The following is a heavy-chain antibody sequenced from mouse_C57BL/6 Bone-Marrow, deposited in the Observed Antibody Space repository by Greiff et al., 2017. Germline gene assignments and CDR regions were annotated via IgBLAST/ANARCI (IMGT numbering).Heavy chain of an antibody. CDR2: ISSGSSTI. J-gene: IGHJ2*01. Sequence: EVKLVASGGGLVKPGGSLKLSCAASGFTFSDYGMHWVRQAPEKGLEWVAYISSGSSTIYYADTVKGRFTISRDNAKNTLFLQMTSLRSEDTAMYYCARRATVTTSLDYWGQGTTLTVSS. CDR1: GFTFSDYG. V-gene: IGHV5-17*01. D-gene: IGHD2-2*01. CDR3: ARRATVTTSLDY.